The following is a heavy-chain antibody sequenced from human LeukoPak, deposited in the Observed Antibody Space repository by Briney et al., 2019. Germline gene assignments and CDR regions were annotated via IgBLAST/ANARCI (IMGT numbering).Heavy chain of an antibody. CDR1: RYTFTGYY. Sequence: ASVKVSCKASRYTFTGYYMHWVRQAPGQGIEWMGWINPNSGVTDYAQKFQGRVTMTRDTSISTAYMELSRLRSDDTAVYYCARSGRGTYYYFDLWGQGTLVTVSS. D-gene: IGHD5-12*01. J-gene: IGHJ4*02. CDR2: INPNSGVT. CDR3: ARSGRGTYYYFDL. V-gene: IGHV1-2*02.